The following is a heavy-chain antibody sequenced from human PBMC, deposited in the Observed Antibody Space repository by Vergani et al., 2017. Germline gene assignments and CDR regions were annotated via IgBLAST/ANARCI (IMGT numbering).Heavy chain of an antibody. Sequence: QVQLVESGGGVVQPGRSLRLSCAASGFTFSNYAMHWVRQAPGKGLEGVAVISYDGSNKYYADSVKGRFTISRDNTKNTLYLQMNSLRVEDTAVNYCARNQRWTVTTIGGFDSWGQGTLVTVSS. D-gene: IGHD4-17*01. J-gene: IGHJ4*02. CDR1: GFTFSNYA. CDR3: ARNQRWTVTTIGGFDS. V-gene: IGHV3-30*04. CDR2: ISYDGSNK.